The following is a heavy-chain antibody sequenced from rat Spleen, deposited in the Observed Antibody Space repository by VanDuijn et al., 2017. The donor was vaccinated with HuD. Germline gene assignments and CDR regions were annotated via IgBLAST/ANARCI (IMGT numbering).Heavy chain of an antibody. CDR1: GFTFSTAW. CDR2: IKAKSNNYAT. Sequence: EVQLVESGGGLVQPGRSMKLSCATSGFTFSTAWMSWYRQFPEKRLEWVARIKAKSNNYATDYTESVKGRFTISRDDSKSSSYLQMNNLKEEDTAIYYCGYLTRWGQGVMVTVSS. V-gene: IGHV6-6*01. J-gene: IGHJ2*01. D-gene: IGHD1-4*01. CDR3: GYLTR.